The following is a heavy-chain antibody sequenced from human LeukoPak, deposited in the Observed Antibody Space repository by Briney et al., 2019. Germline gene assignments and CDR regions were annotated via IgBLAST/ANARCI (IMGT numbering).Heavy chain of an antibody. D-gene: IGHD3/OR15-3a*01. V-gene: IGHV4-34*01. CDR2: ISHSGST. Sequence: PAETLSLTCAVYGGSLSDYHWRWIRQSPGKGLEWIGEISHSGSTNYNPSLKSRVTVSLDTSKNQFSLKLSSVTAADTALYYCARVEIGPSGNVIDYWGQGTLTTVSS. CDR3: ARVEIGPSGNVIDY. J-gene: IGHJ4*02. CDR1: GGSLSDYH.